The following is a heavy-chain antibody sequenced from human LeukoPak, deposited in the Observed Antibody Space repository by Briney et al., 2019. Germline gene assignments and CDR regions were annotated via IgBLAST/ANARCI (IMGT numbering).Heavy chain of an antibody. CDR2: MNPNSGNT. V-gene: IGHV1-8*01. D-gene: IGHD6-13*01. J-gene: IGHJ5*02. Sequence: ASVKVSCKASGYTFTSYDINWVRQATGQGLEWMGWMNPNSGNTGYAQKFQGRVTMTRNTSISTAYMELSSLRSEDTAVYYRARGCRSAAGTSNWFDPWGQGTLVTVSS. CDR1: GYTFTSYD. CDR3: ARGCRSAAGTSNWFDP.